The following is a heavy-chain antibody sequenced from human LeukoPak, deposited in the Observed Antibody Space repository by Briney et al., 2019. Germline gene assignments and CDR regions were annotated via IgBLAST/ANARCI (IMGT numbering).Heavy chain of an antibody. V-gene: IGHV1-69*01. CDR1: GGTFSSYA. D-gene: IGHD3-10*01. J-gene: IGHJ4*02. CDR3: AREILVRGVAKTYFDY. Sequence: GSSVKVSCKASGGTFSSYAISWVRQAPGQGLEWMGGIIPIFGTANYAQKFQGRVTITADESTSTAYMELSSLRSEDTAVYYCAREILVRGVAKTYFDYWGQGTLVTVSS. CDR2: IIPIFGTA.